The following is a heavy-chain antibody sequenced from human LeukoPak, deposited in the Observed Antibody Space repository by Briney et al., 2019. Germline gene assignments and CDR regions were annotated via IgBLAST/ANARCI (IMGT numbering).Heavy chain of an antibody. CDR3: ASQLCSMGQFDL. J-gene: IGHJ2*01. CDR1: RGSISSRSYS. CDR2: IYHSVST. Sequence: PSETLSLTCTVPRGSISSRSYSWGWIRQPPGKGLEWLGSIYHSVSTYYNPSLKSRVTIPVHTSKHQFSLKLSSVTAAGAAVYYCASQLCSMGQFDLWGGGTRVSVSS. V-gene: IGHV4-39*01. D-gene: IGHD3-10*02.